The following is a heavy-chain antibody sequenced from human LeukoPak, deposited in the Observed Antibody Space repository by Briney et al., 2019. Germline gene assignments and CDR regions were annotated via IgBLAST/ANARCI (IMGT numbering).Heavy chain of an antibody. D-gene: IGHD3-9*01. CDR1: GGSISSSSYY. J-gene: IGHJ4*02. V-gene: IGHV4-39*01. CDR2: IYYSGST. Sequence: SETLSLTCTVSGGSISSSSYYWGWIRQPPGKGLEWIGSIYYSGSTYYNPSLKSRVTISVDTSKNQFSLKLSSVTAADTAVYYCARQEAYYDILTGYQATIFDYWGQGTLVTVSS. CDR3: ARQEAYYDILTGYQATIFDY.